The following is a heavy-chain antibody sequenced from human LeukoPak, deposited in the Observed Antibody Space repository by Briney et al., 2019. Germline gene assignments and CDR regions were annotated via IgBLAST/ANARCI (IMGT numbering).Heavy chain of an antibody. J-gene: IGHJ2*01. CDR2: ISYDGSNK. CDR1: GFTFSSYG. D-gene: IGHD3-3*01. V-gene: IGHV3-30*03. CDR3: ARDWNWYFDL. Sequence: GRSLRLSCAASGFTFSSYGMHWVRQAPGKGLEWVAVISYDGSNKYYADSVKGRFTISRDNSKNTLYLQMYSLRAEDTAVYYCARDWNWYFDLWGRGTLVTVSS.